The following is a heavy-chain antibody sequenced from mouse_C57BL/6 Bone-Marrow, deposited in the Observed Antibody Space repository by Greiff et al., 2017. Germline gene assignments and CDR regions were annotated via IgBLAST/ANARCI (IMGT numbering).Heavy chain of an antibody. CDR1: GYTFTDYY. D-gene: IGHD2-4*01. CDR3: ARAGADYDPFAY. CDR2: INPNNGGT. J-gene: IGHJ3*01. V-gene: IGHV1-26*01. Sequence: VQLQQSGPELVKPGASVKISCKASGYTFTDYYMNWVKQSHGKSLEWIGDINPNNGGTSYNQKLKGKATLTVDKSSSTAYMELRSLTSEDSAVYYCARAGADYDPFAYWGQGTLVTVSA.